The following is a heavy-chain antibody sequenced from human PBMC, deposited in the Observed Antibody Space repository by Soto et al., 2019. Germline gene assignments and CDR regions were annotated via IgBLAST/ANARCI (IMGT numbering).Heavy chain of an antibody. D-gene: IGHD1-20*01. CDR1: GVSITPYY. J-gene: IGHJ4*02. V-gene: IGHV4-59*01. CDR2: VYHTGNT. CDR3: AREQYNWKL. Sequence: SATLSLTCTVSGVSITPYYWTWIRHPPGKGLEWIGYVYHTGNTYYNPSLKSRVTISLDTSKNQVSLRLKSVTAADTAVYYCAREQYNWKLWGQGTLVTVSS.